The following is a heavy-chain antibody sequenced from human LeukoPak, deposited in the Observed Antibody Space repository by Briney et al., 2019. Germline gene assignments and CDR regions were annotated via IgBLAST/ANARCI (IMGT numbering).Heavy chain of an antibody. J-gene: IGHJ4*02. CDR2: IYCSGST. V-gene: IGHV4-59*01. Sequence: PSETLSLTCTVSGGSISSYYWSWIRQPPGKGLEWIGHIYCSGSTNYNPSLKSRVTISVDTSKNQFSLKLSSVTAADTAVYYCARADSSGYYVGYWGQGTLVTVSS. CDR3: ARADSSGYYVGY. CDR1: GGSISSYY. D-gene: IGHD3-22*01.